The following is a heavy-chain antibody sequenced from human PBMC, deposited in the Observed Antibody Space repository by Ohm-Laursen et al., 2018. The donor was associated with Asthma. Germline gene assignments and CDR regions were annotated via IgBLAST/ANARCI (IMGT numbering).Heavy chain of an antibody. J-gene: IGHJ4*02. CDR2: IYYSGTT. CDR1: GGSISSSSYS. V-gene: IGHV4-39*01. Sequence: SDTLSLTCTVSGGSISSSSYSWGWIRQPPGKGLEWIGNIYYSGTTYYNPSLKSRVTISVDTSKNQFSLKLTPVTAADTAVYYCVRRSSGSYSGAEFDYWGQGTLVTVSS. CDR3: VRRSSGSYSGAEFDY. D-gene: IGHD1-26*01.